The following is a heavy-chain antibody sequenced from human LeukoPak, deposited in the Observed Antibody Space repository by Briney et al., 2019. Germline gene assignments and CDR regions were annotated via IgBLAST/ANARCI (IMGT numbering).Heavy chain of an antibody. CDR3: ARDPLRESSGWYFDL. CDR2: INPSGGST. CDR1: GYTFTSYY. J-gene: IGHJ2*01. D-gene: IGHD6-19*01. Sequence: ASVKVSCKASGYTFTSYYTHWVRQAPGQGLEWMGIINPSGGSTSYAQKFQGRVTMTRDTSTSTVYMELSSLRSEDTAVYYCARDPLRESSGWYFDLWGRGTLVTVSS. V-gene: IGHV1-46*01.